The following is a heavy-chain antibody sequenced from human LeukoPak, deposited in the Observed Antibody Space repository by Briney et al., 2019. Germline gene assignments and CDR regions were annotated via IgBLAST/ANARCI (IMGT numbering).Heavy chain of an antibody. D-gene: IGHD4/OR15-4a*01. CDR2: IYGADTI. CDR1: GFTISGGY. J-gene: IGHJ4*02. V-gene: IGHV3-66*01. Sequence: GGSLRLSCAASGFTISGGYMSWVRQVPGKGLEWVSCIYGADTIYYADFVKDRFSISRDSNRNILYLQMNSLRAEDTAVYYCARGARGAYFDFWGQGTLVTVSS. CDR3: ARGARGAYFDF.